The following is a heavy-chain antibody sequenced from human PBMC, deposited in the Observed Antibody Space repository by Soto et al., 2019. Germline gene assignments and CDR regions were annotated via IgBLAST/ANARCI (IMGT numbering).Heavy chain of an antibody. CDR3: ARDLGPHSGWDFDL. Sequence: QVQLVQSGPEVKRPGASVKVSCKASGYPFATYGVSWVRRAPGQGLEWMGWIGVYNGNRNFAQKFQGRVTMTADTSTNTAYLELRSLRSDDTAVYYCARDLGPHSGWDFDLWGQGTLVTVSS. D-gene: IGHD6-19*01. CDR2: IGVYNGNR. V-gene: IGHV1-18*04. J-gene: IGHJ4*02. CDR1: GYPFATYG.